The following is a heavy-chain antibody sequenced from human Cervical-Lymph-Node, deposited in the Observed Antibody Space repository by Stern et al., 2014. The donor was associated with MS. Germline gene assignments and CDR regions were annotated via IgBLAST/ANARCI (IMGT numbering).Heavy chain of an antibody. CDR1: GFTFSNYG. CDR2: IWYDGNKK. Sequence: QVQLVESGGGVVQPGRSLRLSCAASGFTFSNYGMHWVRQAPRTGLEWLAVIWYDGNKKDYADSVKGRFTISRDNSKNTLFLQMSSLTAEDTALYYCARGNWNYEGMGYWGQGTLVTVSS. J-gene: IGHJ4*02. D-gene: IGHD1-7*01. V-gene: IGHV3-33*01. CDR3: ARGNWNYEGMGY.